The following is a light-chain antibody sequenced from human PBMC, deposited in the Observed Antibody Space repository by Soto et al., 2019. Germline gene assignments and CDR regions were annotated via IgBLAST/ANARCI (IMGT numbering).Light chain of an antibody. Sequence: GGRVTITCRASQSIGSWLAWYQQKPGKAPKLLIYRASSLESEVPSRFSGSESGTEFTLIINSLQPDDFATYYCQQYNVYPWTFGQGTKVEIK. CDR3: QQYNVYPWT. J-gene: IGKJ1*01. CDR2: RAS. V-gene: IGKV1-5*03. CDR1: QSIGSW.